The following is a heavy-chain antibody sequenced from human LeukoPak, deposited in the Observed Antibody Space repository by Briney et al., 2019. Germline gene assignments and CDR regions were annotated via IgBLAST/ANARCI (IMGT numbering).Heavy chain of an antibody. D-gene: IGHD5-24*01. Sequence: GASVKVSCKASGYTFTSYDINRVRQATGQELEWMGWMNPNSGNTGYAQKFQGRVTMTRNTSISTAYMELSSLRSEDTAVYYCARTRPRRRDGYNFDYWGQGTLVTVSS. J-gene: IGHJ4*02. CDR3: ARTRPRRRDGYNFDY. V-gene: IGHV1-8*01. CDR1: GYTFTSYD. CDR2: MNPNSGNT.